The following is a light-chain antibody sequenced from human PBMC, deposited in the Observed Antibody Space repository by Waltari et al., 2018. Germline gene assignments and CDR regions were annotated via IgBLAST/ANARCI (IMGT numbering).Light chain of an antibody. J-gene: IGKJ2*01. Sequence: DIQMTQSPSSLSASVGDRVTITCRASQSISSYLNWYQQKPGKAPKLLIYAASSLQSGVPSRFRGSGSGTDFTLTISSLQPEDFATYYCQQSYSIPPYTFGQGTKLEIK. CDR3: QQSYSIPPYT. V-gene: IGKV1-39*01. CDR2: AAS. CDR1: QSISSY.